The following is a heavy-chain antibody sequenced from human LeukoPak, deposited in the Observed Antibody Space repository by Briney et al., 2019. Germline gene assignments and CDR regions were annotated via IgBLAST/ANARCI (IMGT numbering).Heavy chain of an antibody. CDR1: GFTFSSYA. Sequence: GGSLRLSCAASGFTFSSYAMHWVRQAPGKGLERVAVTSYDGSKKYYADSAKGRFTISRDNSKNTLYLQMNSLRVEDTAVYYCAKDGRDGYNYPSYYFDYWGQGTLVTVSS. D-gene: IGHD5-12*01. J-gene: IGHJ4*02. CDR3: AKDGRDGYNYPSYYFDY. CDR2: TSYDGSKK. V-gene: IGHV3-30*18.